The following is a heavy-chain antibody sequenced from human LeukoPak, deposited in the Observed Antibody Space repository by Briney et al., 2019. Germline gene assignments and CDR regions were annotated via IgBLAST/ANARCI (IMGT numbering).Heavy chain of an antibody. V-gene: IGHV4-39*01. J-gene: IGHJ4*02. CDR3: ARPGYYYDSSGYHYRDY. CDR2: IYYSGST. D-gene: IGHD3-22*01. Sequence: SETLSLTCTVSGGSISSSSYYWGWIRQPPGKGLEWIGSIYYSGSTYYNPSLKSRVTISVDTSKNQFSLKLSSVTAADTAVYYCARPGYYYDSSGYHYRDYWSQGTLVTVSS. CDR1: GGSISSSSYY.